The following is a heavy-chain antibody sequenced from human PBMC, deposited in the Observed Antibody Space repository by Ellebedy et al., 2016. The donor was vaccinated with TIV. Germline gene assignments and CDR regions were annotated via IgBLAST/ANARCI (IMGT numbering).Heavy chain of an antibody. CDR3: AKPFLMVYAPFDY. V-gene: IGHV3-23*01. J-gene: IGHJ4*02. Sequence: PGGSLRLSCAASGFTFSSYAMSWVRQAPGKGLEWVSAVSGSGGSTYYADSVKGRFTISRDNSKNTLYLQMNSLRAEDTAVYYCAKPFLMVYAPFDYWGQGTLVTVSS. CDR2: VSGSGGST. CDR1: GFTFSSYA. D-gene: IGHD2-8*01.